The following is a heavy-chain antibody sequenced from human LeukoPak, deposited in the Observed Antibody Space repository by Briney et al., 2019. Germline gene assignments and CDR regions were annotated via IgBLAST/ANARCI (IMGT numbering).Heavy chain of an antibody. J-gene: IGHJ1*01. D-gene: IGHD2-8*01. Sequence: ASVKVSCKASGYIFTSYGSSWVRQAPGQGLEWMGGISAYNGNTNYAQKLQGRLTLTTDTSTSTAYTELRSLRSDDTAVYYCASCHCTNGVCYGECEYFQHWGQGTLVTVSS. CDR3: ASCHCTNGVCYGECEYFQH. V-gene: IGHV1-18*01. CDR1: GYIFTSYG. CDR2: ISAYNGNT.